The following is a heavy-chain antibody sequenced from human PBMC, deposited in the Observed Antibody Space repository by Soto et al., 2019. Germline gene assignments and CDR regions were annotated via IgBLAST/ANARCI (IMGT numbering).Heavy chain of an antibody. CDR3: AHRRVGCTNGVCPFDAFDI. J-gene: IGHJ3*02. Sequence: SGPTLVNPTQTLTLTCTFSRFSLSTSGVGVGWIRQPPGKALEWLALIYWDDDKRYSPSLKSRLTITKDTSKDQVVLTMTNMDPVDTATYYCAHRRVGCTNGVCPFDAFDIWGQGTMVTVS. CDR1: RFSLSTSGVG. CDR2: IYWDDDK. V-gene: IGHV2-5*02. D-gene: IGHD2-8*01.